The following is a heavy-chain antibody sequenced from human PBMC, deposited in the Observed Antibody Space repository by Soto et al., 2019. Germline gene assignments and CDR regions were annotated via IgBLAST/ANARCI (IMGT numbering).Heavy chain of an antibody. Sequence: SETLSLTCTVSGGSVTSYYWSCIRQPPGKALEWIGTIYYSGSTNYNPSLKGRVSLSVDTSKNQFSLKVGSVTAADTAVYFCARALYGSGVLDVWGQGTTVTVSS. J-gene: IGHJ6*02. V-gene: IGHV4-59*02. CDR1: GGSVTSYY. D-gene: IGHD3-10*01. CDR3: ARALYGSGVLDV. CDR2: IYYSGST.